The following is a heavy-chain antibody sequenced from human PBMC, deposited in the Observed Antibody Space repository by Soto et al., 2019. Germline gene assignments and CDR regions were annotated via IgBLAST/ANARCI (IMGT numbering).Heavy chain of an antibody. Sequence: PSETLSLTCTVSGGSISSDYWSWIRQPPGKGLEWIGYISYSGNTNYNPSLKSLVTISVDTSKKQFSLKLRSVTAADTAVYYCARLLSGSSLFDYWGQGMLVTVSS. CDR2: ISYSGNT. CDR3: ARLLSGSSLFDY. J-gene: IGHJ4*02. V-gene: IGHV4-59*01. D-gene: IGHD1-26*01. CDR1: GGSISSDY.